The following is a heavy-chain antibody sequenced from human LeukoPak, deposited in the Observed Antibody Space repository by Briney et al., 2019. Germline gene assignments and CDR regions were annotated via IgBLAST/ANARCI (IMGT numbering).Heavy chain of an antibody. CDR1: GYTFTNYD. CDR3: ARGLGNDGIFDY. V-gene: IGHV1-8*01. D-gene: IGHD1-1*01. CDR2: MNPNSGNI. J-gene: IGHJ4*02. Sequence: AAVKVSCKASGYTFTNYDINWVRQDPVQWLEWMGWMNPNSGNIGYAQKFQGRVTMTRNTSISTAYMELSSLRSEDTAVYYCARGLGNDGIFDYWGQGTLVTVSS.